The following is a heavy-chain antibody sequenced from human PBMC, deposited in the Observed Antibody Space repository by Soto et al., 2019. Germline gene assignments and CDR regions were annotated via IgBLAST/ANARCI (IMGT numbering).Heavy chain of an antibody. D-gene: IGHD3-10*01. J-gene: IGHJ5*02. Sequence: QVQLQQWGAGLLKPSETLSLTCAVYGGSFSGYYWSWIRQPPGKGLEWIGEINHSGSTNYNPSLKSRVTISVDTSKNQFSLKLSSVTATDTAVYYCARGGIHYGSVSYYNGNWFDPWGQGTLVTVSS. V-gene: IGHV4-34*01. CDR2: INHSGST. CDR3: ARGGIHYGSVSYYNGNWFDP. CDR1: GGSFSGYY.